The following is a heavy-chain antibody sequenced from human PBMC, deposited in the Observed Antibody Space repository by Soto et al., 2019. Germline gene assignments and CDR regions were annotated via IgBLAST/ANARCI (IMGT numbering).Heavy chain of an antibody. CDR3: TKRAGLSTVSKSGRDCSGMDV. J-gene: IGHJ6*02. CDR1: GFTFSGSA. D-gene: IGHD4-17*01. V-gene: IGHV3-73*02. CDR2: IRSKANSYAT. Sequence: EVQLVESGGGLVQPGGSLKLSCAASGFTFSGSAMHWVRQASGKGLEWVGRIRSKANSYATAYAASVKGRFTISRDDSKNTAYRKMNSLKTEDTAVYYVTKRAGLSTVSKSGRDCSGMDVWGQGTTVTVSS.